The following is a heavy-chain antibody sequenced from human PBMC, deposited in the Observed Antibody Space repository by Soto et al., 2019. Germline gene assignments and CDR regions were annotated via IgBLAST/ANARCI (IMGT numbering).Heavy chain of an antibody. CDR2: INPSGGST. V-gene: IGHV1-46*01. Sequence: QVQLVQSGAEVKKPGASVKVSCKASGYTFTSYYMHWVRQAPGQGLEWMGIINPSGGSTSYAQKFQGRVTMTRATSTSTVYMGLSSLRSEDTAVYYCARTPSKAECSGGSCYSFGYYYGMDVWGQGTTVTVSS. CDR3: ARTPSKAECSGGSCYSFGYYYGMDV. J-gene: IGHJ6*02. CDR1: GYTFTSYY. D-gene: IGHD2-15*01.